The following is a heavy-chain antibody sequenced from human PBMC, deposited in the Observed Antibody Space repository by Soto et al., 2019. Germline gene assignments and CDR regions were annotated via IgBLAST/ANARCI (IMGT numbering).Heavy chain of an antibody. CDR3: ARDLGEITYAMDV. CDR2: IYYSVST. J-gene: IGHJ6*02. V-gene: IGHV4-59*01. CDR1: GGSIRSYY. Sequence: LWLKGTVSGGSIRSYYWSWIRQPPGKGLEWIGYIYYSVSTNYNPSLKSRVTISVDTSKNQFSLKLSSVTAADTAVYYCARDLGEITYAMDVWGQGTTVTVS. D-gene: IGHD3-10*01.